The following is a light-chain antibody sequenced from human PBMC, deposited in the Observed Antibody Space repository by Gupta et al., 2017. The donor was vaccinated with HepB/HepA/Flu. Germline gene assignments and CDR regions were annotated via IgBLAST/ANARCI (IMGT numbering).Light chain of an antibody. Sequence: DLVTIQSPLSLPVTPGEPASISCGSSESLLHSNGHNYLNWYLQRPGQSPQLLIYLGSNRASGVPGRFSGSGSGTYFTLDISRVEAEDVGVYFCMQTRQSPLTFGGGTRVEMK. J-gene: IGKJ4*01. CDR3: MQTRQSPLT. V-gene: IGKV2-28*01. CDR2: LGS. CDR1: ESLLHSNGHNY.